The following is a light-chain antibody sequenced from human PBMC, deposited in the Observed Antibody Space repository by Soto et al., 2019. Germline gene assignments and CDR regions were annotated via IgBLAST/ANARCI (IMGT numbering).Light chain of an antibody. CDR3: QQRGSWPIT. CDR2: DAS. V-gene: IGKV3-11*01. CDR1: QSVNIY. Sequence: EIVLTQSPATLSLSPGERATLSCRASQSVNIYLAWYQQKPGQAPRLLIYDASNGATGIPARFSGSGSETDFTLTISSLEPEDFAVYYCQQRGSWPITFGQGTRLEIK. J-gene: IGKJ5*01.